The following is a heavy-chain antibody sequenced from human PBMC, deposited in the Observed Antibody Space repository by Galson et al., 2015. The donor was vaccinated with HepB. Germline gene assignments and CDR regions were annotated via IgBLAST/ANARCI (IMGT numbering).Heavy chain of an antibody. CDR1: GFTFSSYS. D-gene: IGHD3-22*01. CDR3: ARDRGSSGYYYVY. CDR2: ISSSSSYI. J-gene: IGHJ4*02. V-gene: IGHV3-21*01. Sequence: SLRLSCAASGFTFSSYSMNWVRQAPGKGLEWVSSISSSSSYIYYADSVKGRFTISRDNAKNSLYLQMNSLRAEDTAVYYCARDRGSSGYYYVYWGQGTLVTVSS.